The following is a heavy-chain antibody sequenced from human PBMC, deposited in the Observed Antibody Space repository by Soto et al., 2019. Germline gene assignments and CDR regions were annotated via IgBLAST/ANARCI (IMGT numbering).Heavy chain of an antibody. CDR2: IRQPGSEK. CDR1: GFTFSSNW. CDR3: AREIVVARGASYFDY. D-gene: IGHD2-2*01. J-gene: IGHJ4*02. Sequence: EVQLVESGGNLVQPGGSLRLSCVGSGFTFSSNWMTWVRQAPGKGLERVGNIRQPGSEKNYVDSVKGRFTISRDNAKNSLYLQMNSLRAEDTAVYYCAREIVVARGASYFDYWGPGSLVTVSS. V-gene: IGHV3-7*04.